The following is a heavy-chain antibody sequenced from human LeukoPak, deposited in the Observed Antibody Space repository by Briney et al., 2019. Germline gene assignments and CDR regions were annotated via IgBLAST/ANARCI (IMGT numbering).Heavy chain of an antibody. D-gene: IGHD3-9*01. J-gene: IGHJ4*02. V-gene: IGHV1-2*02. Sequence: ASVKVSCKASGYTFTGYYMHGVRQAPGQGLEWMGWINPNSGGTNYAQKFQGRVTMTRDTSISTAYMELSRLRSDDTAVYYCARVYYDILTGYPWFDYWGQGTLVTVSS. CDR1: GYTFTGYY. CDR2: INPNSGGT. CDR3: ARVYYDILTGYPWFDY.